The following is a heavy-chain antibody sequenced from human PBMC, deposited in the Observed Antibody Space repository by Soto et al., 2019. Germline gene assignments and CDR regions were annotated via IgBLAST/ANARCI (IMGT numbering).Heavy chain of an antibody. CDR1: GGTFSSYT. D-gene: IGHD2-21*02. Sequence: GASVKVSCKASGGTFSSYTISWVRQAPGQGLEWMGRIIPILGIANYAQKFQGRVTITADKSTSTAYMELSSLRSEDTAVYYCARPPLAYCGGDCYWAWGQGTLVTVSS. CDR3: ARPPLAYCGGDCYWA. CDR2: IIPILGIA. V-gene: IGHV1-69*02. J-gene: IGHJ5*02.